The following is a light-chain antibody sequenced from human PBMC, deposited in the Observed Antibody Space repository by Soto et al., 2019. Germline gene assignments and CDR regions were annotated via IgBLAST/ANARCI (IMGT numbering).Light chain of an antibody. CDR3: QQYNNWPPFT. CDR1: ESVSSN. V-gene: IGKV3-15*01. Sequence: ETVMTQSPATLSVSPGERATLSCRASESVSSNLAWYQQQPGQAPRLLIYGASTGATGIPARFSGSGSGTEFTLTISSLQSEDFAVYYCQQYNNWPPFTFGPGTKVDIK. J-gene: IGKJ3*01. CDR2: GAS.